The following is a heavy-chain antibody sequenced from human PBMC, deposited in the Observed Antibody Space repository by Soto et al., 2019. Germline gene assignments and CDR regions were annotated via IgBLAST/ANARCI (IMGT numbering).Heavy chain of an antibody. J-gene: IGHJ4*02. CDR3: FSGVNSPFWGKFAS. Sequence: QVQLVQSGAEVKKPGSSVKVSCKASGGTFSSYAISWVRQAPGQGLEWMGGIIPIFGTANYAQKFQGRVTIPADESTSTAYMERSSLSSEDTAVYYCFSGVNSPFWGKFASGGQGPLFTVSS. CDR1: GGTFSSYA. D-gene: IGHD3-16*01. CDR2: IIPIFGTA. V-gene: IGHV1-69*01.